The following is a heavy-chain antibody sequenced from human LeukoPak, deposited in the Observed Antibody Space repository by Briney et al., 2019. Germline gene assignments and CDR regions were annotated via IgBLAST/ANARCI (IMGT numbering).Heavy chain of an antibody. J-gene: IGHJ5*01. D-gene: IGHD1-26*01. CDR2: MNPNSGDA. CDR3: ARTGMGGNVWIDS. CDR1: GYTFTNYD. Sequence: ASVKASCKASGYTFTNYDINWVRQATGQGLEWMGWMNPNSGDADYAEKFKGRVTMTRDTSTSTAYMELTSLTSDDTAIFYCARTGMGGNVWIDSWGQGTLVTVSS. V-gene: IGHV1-8*01.